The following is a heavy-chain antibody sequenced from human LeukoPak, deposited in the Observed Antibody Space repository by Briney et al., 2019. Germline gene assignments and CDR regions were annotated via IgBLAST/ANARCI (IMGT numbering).Heavy chain of an antibody. J-gene: IGHJ5*02. Sequence: GGSLRLSCAASGFTYSSYEMNWVRQAPGKGLEWVSYISSSSSTIYYVDSVKGRFTISRDNAKNSLYLQMNSLRAEDTAVYYCARGYSGSNPWGQGTLVTVSS. D-gene: IGHD1-26*01. V-gene: IGHV3-48*01. CDR3: ARGYSGSNP. CDR1: GFTYSSYE. CDR2: ISSSSSTI.